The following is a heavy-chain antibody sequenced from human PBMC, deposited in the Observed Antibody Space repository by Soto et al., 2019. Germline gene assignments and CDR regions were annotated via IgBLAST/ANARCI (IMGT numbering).Heavy chain of an antibody. CDR3: TRGGTYYYELLGFF. Sequence: GGSLRLSCTASGFTFGDYAMSWFRQAPGKGLEWVGFIRSKAYGGTTEYAASVKGRFTNSRDDSKSIAYLQMNSLKTEDTAVYYCTRGGTYYYELLGFFWGQGTLVTVSS. CDR1: GFTFGDYA. V-gene: IGHV3-49*03. D-gene: IGHD3-22*01. CDR2: IRSKAYGGTT. J-gene: IGHJ4*02.